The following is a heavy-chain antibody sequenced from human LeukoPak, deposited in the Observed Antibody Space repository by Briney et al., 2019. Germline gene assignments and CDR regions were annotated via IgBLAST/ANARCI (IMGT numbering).Heavy chain of an antibody. D-gene: IGHD2-15*01. CDR2: ISSSSSYI. Sequence: PGGSLRLSCAASGSTFSSYNMNWVRQAPGKGLEWVSSISSSSSYIYYADSVKGRFTISRDNAKNSLYLQMNSLRAEDTAVYYCARGDDIVVVVAATQLYYGMDVWGQGTTVTVSS. CDR3: ARGDDIVVVVAATQLYYGMDV. J-gene: IGHJ6*02. V-gene: IGHV3-21*01. CDR1: GSTFSSYN.